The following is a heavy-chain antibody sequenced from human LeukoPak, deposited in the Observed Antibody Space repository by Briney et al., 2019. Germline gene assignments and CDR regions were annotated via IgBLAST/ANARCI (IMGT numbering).Heavy chain of an antibody. J-gene: IGHJ4*02. D-gene: IGHD3-10*01. V-gene: IGHV4-39*07. CDR1: AGSIRSSNSI. CDR2: ISFDART. Sequence: SETLSLTSTVSAGSIRSSNSIWVWSRQPRGDGLGLSVTISFDARTYYNPSLERPVSMSVDTSNNPFYLQLTSVTAADTAVYYCARVLIAMFRGVLDYWGQGILVSVSS. CDR3: ARVLIAMFRGVLDY.